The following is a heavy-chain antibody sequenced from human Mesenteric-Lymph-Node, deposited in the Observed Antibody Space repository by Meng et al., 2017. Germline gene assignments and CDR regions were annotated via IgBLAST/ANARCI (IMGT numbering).Heavy chain of an antibody. CDR3: ARDTDYDFWSGYYTGPFDY. CDR2: INAGNGNT. J-gene: IGHJ4*02. Sequence: ASVKVSCKASGYTFTSYAMHWVRQAPGQRLEWMGWINAGNGNTKYSQKFQGRVTITRDTSASTSYMELSSLRSEDTAVYYCARDTDYDFWSGYYTGPFDYWGQGTLVTVSS. V-gene: IGHV1-3*01. D-gene: IGHD3-3*01. CDR1: GYTFTSYA.